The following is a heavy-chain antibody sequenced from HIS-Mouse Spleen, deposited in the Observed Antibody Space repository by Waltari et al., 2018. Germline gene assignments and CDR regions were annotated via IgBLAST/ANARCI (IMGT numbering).Heavy chain of an antibody. J-gene: IGHJ3*02. CDR3: ARDRGIVGAPCAFDI. D-gene: IGHD1-26*01. CDR1: VGPISSGGYY. CDR2: IYYRGSP. Sequence: QVQLQESGPGLVKPSQNLSLTCTVSVGPISSGGYYWSWIRQHPGRGLGWIGYIYYRGSPYYNPCLKMRVTISVDTSKNQFSLKLSSVTAADTAVYYCARDRGIVGAPCAFDIWGQGTMVTVSS. V-gene: IGHV4-31*03.